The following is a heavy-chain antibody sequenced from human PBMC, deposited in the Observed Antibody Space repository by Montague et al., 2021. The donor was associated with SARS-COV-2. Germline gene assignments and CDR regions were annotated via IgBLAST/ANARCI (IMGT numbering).Heavy chain of an antibody. CDR1: GFSLSTPNVG. Sequence: VKPTQTLTLTCTFSGFSLSTPNVGVAWIRQPPGKALEWLADIYSNGDKRYSPSLQRRLTITKDTSRNQVVLSLTNVDPLDTATYYCAHLIRYYDIFTGIPFDDWGQGTQVTVSS. J-gene: IGHJ4*02. D-gene: IGHD3-9*01. V-gene: IGHV2-5*01. CDR2: IYSNGDK. CDR3: AHLIRYYDIFTGIPFDD.